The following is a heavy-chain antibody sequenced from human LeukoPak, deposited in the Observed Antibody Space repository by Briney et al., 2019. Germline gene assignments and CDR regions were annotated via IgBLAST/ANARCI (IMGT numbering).Heavy chain of an antibody. CDR2: ISSSGSAI. CDR1: GFSFSSYE. J-gene: IGHJ4*02. CDR3: ARVKYCSNGICYNRYYFDY. D-gene: IGHD2-8*01. V-gene: IGHV3-48*03. Sequence: PGGSLRLSCTASGFSFSSYEIHWVRQAPGKGLEWVSYISSSGSAIYADSVKGRFTTSRDSAKNSLYLQMNSLSAEDTAVYYCARVKYCSNGICYNRYYFDYWGQGTLVTVSS.